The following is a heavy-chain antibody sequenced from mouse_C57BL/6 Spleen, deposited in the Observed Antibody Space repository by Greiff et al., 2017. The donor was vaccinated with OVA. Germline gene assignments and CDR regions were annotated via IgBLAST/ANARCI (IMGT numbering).Heavy chain of an antibody. CDR3: ARIYYDYVNWYFDV. D-gene: IGHD2-4*01. V-gene: IGHV1-82*01. J-gene: IGHJ1*03. CDR1: GYAFSSSW. CDR2: IYPGDGDT. Sequence: QVHVKQSGPELVKPGASVKISCKASGYAFSSSWMNWVKQRPGKGLEWIGRIYPGDGDTNYNGKFKGKATLTADKSSSTAYMQLSSLTSEDSAVYFCARIYYDYVNWYFDVWGTGTTVTVSS.